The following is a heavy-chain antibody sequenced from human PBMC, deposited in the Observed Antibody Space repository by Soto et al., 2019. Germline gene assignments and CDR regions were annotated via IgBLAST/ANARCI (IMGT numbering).Heavy chain of an antibody. CDR1: GGSFSGYY. CDR2: INHSGST. J-gene: IGHJ4*02. CDR3: ARYFRYCSSTSCYAYFDY. V-gene: IGHV4-34*01. Sequence: PSETLSLTCAVYGGSFSGYYWSWIRQPPGKGLEWIGEINHSGSTNYNPSLKSRVTISVDTSKNQFSLKLSSVTAADTAVYYCARYFRYCSSTSCYAYFDYWGQGTLVTVSS. D-gene: IGHD2-2*01.